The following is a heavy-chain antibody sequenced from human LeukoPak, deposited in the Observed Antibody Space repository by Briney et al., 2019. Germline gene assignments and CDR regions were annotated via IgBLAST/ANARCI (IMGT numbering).Heavy chain of an antibody. CDR3: AKDLSGYNCR. V-gene: IGHV3-23*01. J-gene: IGHJ4*02. D-gene: IGHD5-12*01. CDR1: GFTFSSYA. CDR2: ISGSGGST. Sequence: GGSLRLSCAASGFTFSSYAMSWVRQAPGKGLEWVSAISGSGGSTYYADSVKGRFTISRDNSKNTLFLQMNSLRVEDTAMYYCAKDLSGYNCRWGQGTLVTVSS.